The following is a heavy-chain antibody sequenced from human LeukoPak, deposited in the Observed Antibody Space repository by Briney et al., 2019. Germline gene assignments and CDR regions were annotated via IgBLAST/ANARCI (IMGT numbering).Heavy chain of an antibody. CDR3: ARGGPAAGRFDY. J-gene: IGHJ4*02. CDR1: GFTVSSNY. V-gene: IGHV3-66*01. CDR2: IYSGGST. Sequence: AGSLTLSCAASGFTVSSNYMSWVRHAPGKGREWGSVIYSGGSTYYPDSVKGRFTISRDNSKNTLYLQMNSLRAEDTAVYYCARGGPAAGRFDYWGQGTLVTVSS. D-gene: IGHD6-13*01.